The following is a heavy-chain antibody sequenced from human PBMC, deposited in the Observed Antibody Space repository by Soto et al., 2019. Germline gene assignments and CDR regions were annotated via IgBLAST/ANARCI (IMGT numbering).Heavy chain of an antibody. CDR2: TYYRSKWYN. V-gene: IGHV6-1*01. CDR1: GGSVCSNSAA. J-gene: IGHJ4*02. Sequence: SQTLSLTGASSGGSVCSNSAAWNWIRQSPSRGLEWLGRTYYRSKWYNDYAVSVKSRITINPDTSKNQFSLQLNSVTPEDTAVYYCARDPLVRISYYFDYWGQGTLVTVPS. CDR3: ARDPLVRISYYFDY. D-gene: IGHD6-13*01.